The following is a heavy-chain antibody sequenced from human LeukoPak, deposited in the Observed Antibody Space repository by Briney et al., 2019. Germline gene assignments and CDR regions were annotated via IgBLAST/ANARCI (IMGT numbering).Heavy chain of an antibody. J-gene: IGHJ4*02. D-gene: IGHD2-2*01. CDR3: ARDGAPDAHCSSSSCAIR. CDR1: GFTFSSYT. Sequence: GSLRLSCAASGFTFSSYTMNWVRQAPGKGLEWVSSISSTSGYIYYADSVKGRFTISRDNAKNSLYLQMNSLRAEDTAVYYCARDGAPDAHCSSSSCAIRWGQGTLVTVSS. V-gene: IGHV3-21*01. CDR2: ISSTSGYI.